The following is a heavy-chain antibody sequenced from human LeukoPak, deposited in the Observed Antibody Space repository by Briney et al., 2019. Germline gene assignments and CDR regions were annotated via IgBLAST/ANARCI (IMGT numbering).Heavy chain of an antibody. V-gene: IGHV3-74*01. Sequence: GGSLRLSCAASGFTFSSYWMHWVRQAPGKGLVWVSRIKSDGKTNYADSVKGRFTISRDNAKNSVSLQMNSLRAEDTGAYYCARAPSEIGGYYPEYFRHWGQGTLVTVSS. CDR3: ARAPSEIGGYYPEYFRH. CDR1: GFTFSSYW. D-gene: IGHD3-22*01. J-gene: IGHJ1*01. CDR2: IKSDGKT.